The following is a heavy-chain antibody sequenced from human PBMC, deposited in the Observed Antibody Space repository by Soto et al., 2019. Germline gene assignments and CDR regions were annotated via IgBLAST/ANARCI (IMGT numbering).Heavy chain of an antibody. CDR3: AKDRGAKQDIVPVDAFDI. J-gene: IGHJ3*02. D-gene: IGHD2-8*02. CDR1: GFTFSSYA. Sequence: EVQLLESGGGLVQPGGSLRLSCAASGFTFSSYAMSWVRQAPGKGLEWVSAISGSGGSTYYADSVKGRFTISRDNSKNTLYLQMNSLRAEDTAVYYCAKDRGAKQDIVPVDAFDIWGQGTMVTVSS. CDR2: ISGSGGST. V-gene: IGHV3-23*01.